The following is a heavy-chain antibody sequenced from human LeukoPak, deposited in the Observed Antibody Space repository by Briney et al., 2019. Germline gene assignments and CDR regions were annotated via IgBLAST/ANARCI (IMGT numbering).Heavy chain of an antibody. J-gene: IGHJ6*03. CDR2: IIPIFGTA. V-gene: IGHV1-69*05. CDR3: AREHWTISHRYYMDV. D-gene: IGHD5-24*01. CDR1: GGTFSSYA. Sequence: SVKVSCKASGGTFSSYAISWVRQAPGQGLEWMGGIIPIFGTANYAQKFQGRVTITTDESTSTAYMELSSLRSEDTAVYYCAREHWTISHRYYMDVWGKGTTVTVSS.